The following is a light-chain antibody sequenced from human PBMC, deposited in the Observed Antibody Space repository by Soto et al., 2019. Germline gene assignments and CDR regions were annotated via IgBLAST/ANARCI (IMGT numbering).Light chain of an antibody. J-gene: IGKJ2*01. CDR3: PQYDSLPYT. V-gene: IGKV1-33*01. CDR1: QSINIW. CDR2: GAS. Sequence: DIQMTQSPSPLSASVGDRVTITCRASQSINIWLAWFQQKPGKAPNLLIYGASVLVPGVPSRFSGSGSGTDITFTISSLQPEDIATYFCPQYDSLPYTFGPGTKLEI.